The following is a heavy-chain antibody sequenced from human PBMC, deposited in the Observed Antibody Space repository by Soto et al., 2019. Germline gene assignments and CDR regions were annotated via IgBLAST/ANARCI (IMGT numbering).Heavy chain of an antibody. CDR1: GFTFSSCV. V-gene: IGHV3-23*01. J-gene: IGHJ1*01. D-gene: IGHD2-15*01. Sequence: GGSLRLSCGASGFTFSSCVMSWVRQAPGKGLEWVSCITDSGTGTYYADSVKGRFTISRDNSKNTMYLQMNNLRAEDTGVYYCAKGLINRRWHPADWGQGTLVTVSS. CDR2: ITDSGTGT. CDR3: AKGLINRRWHPAD.